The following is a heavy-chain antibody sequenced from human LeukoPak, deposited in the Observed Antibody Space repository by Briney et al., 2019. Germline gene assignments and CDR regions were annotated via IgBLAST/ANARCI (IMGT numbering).Heavy chain of an antibody. V-gene: IGHV3-30*04. CDR2: ISYDGSNK. CDR1: GFTFSSYA. CDR3: ARDLGY. Sequence: GGSLRLSCAASGFTFSSYAMHWVRQAPGKGLEWVAVISYDGSNKYYADSVKGRFTISRDNSKNTLYLQMNSLRAEDTAVYYCARDLGYWGQGTLVTVSS. J-gene: IGHJ4*02. D-gene: IGHD7-27*01.